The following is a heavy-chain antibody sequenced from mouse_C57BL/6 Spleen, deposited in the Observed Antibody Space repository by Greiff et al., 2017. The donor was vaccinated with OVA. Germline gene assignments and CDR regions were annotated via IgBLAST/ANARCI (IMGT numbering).Heavy chain of an antibody. V-gene: IGHV1-22*01. J-gene: IGHJ2*01. D-gene: IGHD2-5*01. CDR3: ASPYSNYVEPAY. CDR2: INPNNGGT. Sequence: EVQLQQSGPELVKPGASVQMSCKASGYTFTDYNMHWVKQSHGKSLEWIGYINPNNGGTSYNQKFKGKATLTVNKSSSTAYMELRSLTSEDSAVYYCASPYSNYVEPAYWGQGTTRTVSS. CDR1: GYTFTDYN.